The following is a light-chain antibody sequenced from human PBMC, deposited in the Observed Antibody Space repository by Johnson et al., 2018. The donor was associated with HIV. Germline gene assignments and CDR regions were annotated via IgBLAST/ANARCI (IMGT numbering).Light chain of an antibody. Sequence: QSVLTQPPSVSAAPGQRVTISCSGASSTFGNSYISWYQLLPGSPPKLLVFKNNERPSGIPDRFSGSNSGTSATLDITGRQTGDEADYYCATWDTSLSTGGVIGTGTKVTVL. CDR2: KNN. V-gene: IGLV1-51*02. J-gene: IGLJ1*01. CDR1: SSTFGNSY. CDR3: ATWDTSLSTGGV.